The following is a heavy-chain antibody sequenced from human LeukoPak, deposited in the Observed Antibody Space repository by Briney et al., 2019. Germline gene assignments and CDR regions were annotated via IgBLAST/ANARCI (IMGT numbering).Heavy chain of an antibody. D-gene: IGHD2-15*01. J-gene: IGHJ3*02. Sequence: PSETLSLTCTVSGGSINSYYWSWIRQPAGKGLEWIGRIYTSGSTNYNPSLKSRVTMSVDTSKNQFSLRLSSVTAADTAVYYCARKGISALAGAFDTWGQGTMVTVSS. CDR1: GGSINSYY. V-gene: IGHV4-4*07. CDR2: IYTSGST. CDR3: ARKGISALAGAFDT.